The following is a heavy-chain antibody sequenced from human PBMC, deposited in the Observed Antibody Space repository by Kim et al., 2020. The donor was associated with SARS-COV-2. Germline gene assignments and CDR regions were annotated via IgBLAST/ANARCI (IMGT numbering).Heavy chain of an antibody. CDR3: ARGGKRRWVQPFKDAFDL. CDR2: ISPYNGST. V-gene: IGHV1-18*01. Sequence: ASVKVSCKASGYTFTSYGIRWVRQAPGQGLEWMGWISPYNGSTNYAQKLQGRVTMTNDTSTSTAYMELRSLRSDDTAVYYCARGGKRRWVQPFKDAFDLWGQRPIDTVPS. CDR1: GYTFTSYG. J-gene: IGHJ3*01. D-gene: IGHD1-1*01.